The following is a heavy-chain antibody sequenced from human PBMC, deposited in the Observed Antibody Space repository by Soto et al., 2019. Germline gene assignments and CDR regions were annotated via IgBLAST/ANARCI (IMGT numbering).Heavy chain of an antibody. V-gene: IGHV3-15*07. CDR2: IKSKTDGGTT. Sequence: GGPLRLSCAASGFTFRNAWRNLIRQAQGKGLEWVGRIKSKTDGGTTDYAAPVKGRFTISRDNSKNTLYLEMNSLRAEDTAVYYCATTVGYCSGTSCPSLDYWGQGTLVTVSS. J-gene: IGHJ4*02. CDR1: GFTFRNAW. D-gene: IGHD2-2*01. CDR3: ATTVGYCSGTSCPSLDY.